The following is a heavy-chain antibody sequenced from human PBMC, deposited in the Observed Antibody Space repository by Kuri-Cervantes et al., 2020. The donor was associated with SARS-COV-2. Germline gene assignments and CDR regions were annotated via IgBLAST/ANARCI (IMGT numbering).Heavy chain of an antibody. V-gene: IGHV1-2*02. CDR1: GYTFTGYY. J-gene: IGHJ4*02. Sequence: ASVKVSCKASGYTFTGYYMHWVRQAPGQGLEWMGWINPNSGGTNYAQKFQGRVTMTTDTSTSTAYMELRSLRSDDTAVYYCARDNLPQTGTDYWGQGTLVTVSS. CDR2: INPNSGGT. CDR3: ARDNLPQTGTDY. D-gene: IGHD3-9*01.